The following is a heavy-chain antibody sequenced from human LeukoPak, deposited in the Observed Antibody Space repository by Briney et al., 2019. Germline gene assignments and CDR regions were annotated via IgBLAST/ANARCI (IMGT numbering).Heavy chain of an antibody. J-gene: IGHJ5*02. CDR2: IYYSGST. D-gene: IGHD2-2*01. Sequence: SETLSLTCTVSGGSISSSSYYWGWIRQPPGKGLEWIGSIYYSGSTYYNPSLKSRVTISVDTSKNQFSLKLSSVTAADTAVYYCARSPMDYCSSTSCYSWFDPWGQGTLVTVSS. V-gene: IGHV4-39*01. CDR1: GGSISSSSYY. CDR3: ARSPMDYCSSTSCYSWFDP.